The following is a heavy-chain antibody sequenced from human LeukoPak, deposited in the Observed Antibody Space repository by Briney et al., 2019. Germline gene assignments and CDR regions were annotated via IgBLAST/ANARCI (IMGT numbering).Heavy chain of an antibody. CDR1: GYTFTGYY. J-gene: IGHJ4*02. Sequence: GASVKVSCKASGYTFTGYYMHWVRQAPGQGLEWMGWINPNSGGTNYAQKFQGRVTMTRDTSISTAYMELSRLRSDDTAVYYCARDVGHVKRGYYDSSGYYGYWGQGTLVTVSS. V-gene: IGHV1-2*02. D-gene: IGHD3-22*01. CDR3: ARDVGHVKRGYYDSSGYYGY. CDR2: INPNSGGT.